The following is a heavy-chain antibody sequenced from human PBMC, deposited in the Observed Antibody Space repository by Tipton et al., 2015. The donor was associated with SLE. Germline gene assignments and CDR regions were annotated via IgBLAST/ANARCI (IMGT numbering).Heavy chain of an antibody. CDR1: GGSISSHY. J-gene: IGHJ4*02. D-gene: IGHD3-10*01. Sequence: TLSLTCTVSGGSISSHYWSWIRQPPGKGLEWIGYIYYRGSTNYNPPPKSRVTISVDTSKNQFSLKLSSVTAADTAVYYCARVSYYGSGSYYPLDYWGQGTLVTVSS. CDR3: ARVSYYGSGSYYPLDY. CDR2: IYYRGST. V-gene: IGHV4-59*11.